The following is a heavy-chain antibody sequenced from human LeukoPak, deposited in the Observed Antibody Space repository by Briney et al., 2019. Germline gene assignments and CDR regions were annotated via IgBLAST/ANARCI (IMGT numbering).Heavy chain of an antibody. V-gene: IGHV4-34*01. CDR2: INHSGSS. D-gene: IGHD4-23*01. CDR1: GESFKDYY. CDR3: ARVSRGNSVGGDY. Sequence: SETLSLTCAVYGESFKDYYWNWIRQPPGKGLEWIGEINHSGSSNHNPSLKSRVTISLDTSKNQFSLKLSSVTAADTAMYYCARVSRGNSVGGDYWGQGTLVTVSS. J-gene: IGHJ4*02.